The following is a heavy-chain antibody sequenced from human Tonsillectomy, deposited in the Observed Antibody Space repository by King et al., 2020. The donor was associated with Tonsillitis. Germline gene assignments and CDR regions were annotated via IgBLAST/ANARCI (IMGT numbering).Heavy chain of an antibody. CDR3: AKEGAVAVKIGEPYYYYGMDV. V-gene: IGHV3-30*18. J-gene: IGHJ6*02. CDR2: ISYDGSNK. D-gene: IGHD6-19*01. Sequence: WVRQAPGRGLEWVAVISYDGSNKYYTQSVNGRFTISRDNSKRTVYLQMSSHRDDDTAVYYCAKEGAVAVKIGEPYYYYGMDVWCQGSTVTVSS.